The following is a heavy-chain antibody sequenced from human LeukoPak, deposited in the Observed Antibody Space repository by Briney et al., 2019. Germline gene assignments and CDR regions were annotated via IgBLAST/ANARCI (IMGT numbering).Heavy chain of an antibody. V-gene: IGHV1-46*01. J-gene: IGHJ3*02. CDR2: INPSGGST. D-gene: IGHD3-22*01. CDR3: ARGRHYYDSSDYYYEGDGFDI. Sequence: GASVKVSCKASGYTFTSYAMNWVRQAPGQGLEWMGIINPSGGSTSYAQKFQGRVTMTRDMSTSTVYMELSNLRSEDTAVYYCARGRHYYDSSDYYYEGDGFDIWGQGTMVTVSS. CDR1: GYTFTSYA.